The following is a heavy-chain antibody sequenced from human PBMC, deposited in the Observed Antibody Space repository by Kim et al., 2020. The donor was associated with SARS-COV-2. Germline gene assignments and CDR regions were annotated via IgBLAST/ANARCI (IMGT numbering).Heavy chain of an antibody. J-gene: IGHJ5*02. Sequence: SETLSLTCTVSGGSISSGGYYWSWIRQHPGKGLEWIGYIYYSGSTYYNPSLKSRVTISVDTSKNQFSLKLCSVTAADAAVYYCASFYDSRGYYWFDPWGQGTLVTVSS. D-gene: IGHD3-22*01. CDR1: GGSISSGGYY. V-gene: IGHV4-31*03. CDR2: IYYSGST. CDR3: ASFYDSRGYYWFDP.